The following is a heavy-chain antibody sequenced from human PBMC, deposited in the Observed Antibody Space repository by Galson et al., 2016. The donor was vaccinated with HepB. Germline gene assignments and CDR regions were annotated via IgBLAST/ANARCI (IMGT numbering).Heavy chain of an antibody. CDR2: ITWDGTSR. Sequence: SLRLSCAASGFKFDDYPMNWVRQAPGKGLEWVSLITWDGTSRYYADSVKGRFTISRDNTKNSLYLVMKSLRTEDTALYYCAKDSERALATTSHSDSWGQGTLLIVSS. D-gene: IGHD5-24*01. J-gene: IGHJ4*02. V-gene: IGHV3-43*01. CDR1: GFKFDDYP. CDR3: AKDSERALATTSHSDS.